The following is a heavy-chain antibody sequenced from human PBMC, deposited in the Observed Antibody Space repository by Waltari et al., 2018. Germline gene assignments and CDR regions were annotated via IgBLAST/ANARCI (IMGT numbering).Heavy chain of an antibody. J-gene: IGHJ4*02. CDR3: ARDLVSYYDKGYFDY. Sequence: QVQLVQSGAEVKKPGASVKVSCKASGYTFTGYYMHWLRQAPGQGLEWMGWINPNSGGTNYAQKFQGRVTMTRDTSISTAYMELSRLRSDDTAMYYCARDLVSYYDKGYFDYWGQGTLVTVSS. CDR2: INPNSGGT. V-gene: IGHV1-2*02. D-gene: IGHD3-22*01. CDR1: GYTFTGYY.